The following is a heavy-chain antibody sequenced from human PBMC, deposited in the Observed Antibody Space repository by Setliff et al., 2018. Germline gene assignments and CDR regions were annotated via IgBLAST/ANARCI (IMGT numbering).Heavy chain of an antibody. D-gene: IGHD6-19*01. CDR2: IGHTGSI. V-gene: IGHV4-38-2*02. CDR3: AREQWLDPPGYYYMDV. Sequence: SETLSLTCTVSGYSISSGYIWGWIRQPPGKGLEWVGNIGHTGSINYNQSLKSRLTISRDTSKNQVSLKLNSVTAADTAVYYCAREQWLDPPGYYYMDVWAKGTTVTVSS. J-gene: IGHJ6*03. CDR1: GYSISSGYI.